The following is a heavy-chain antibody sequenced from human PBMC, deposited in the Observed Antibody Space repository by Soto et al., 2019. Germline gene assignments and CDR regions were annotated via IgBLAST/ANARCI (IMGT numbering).Heavy chain of an antibody. J-gene: IGHJ5*02. Sequence: PGGSLRLSCAASGFTFSSYSMNWVRQAPGKGLEWVSYISSSSGTIYYADSVKGRFTISRDIAKNSLYLQMNSLRDEDTAVYYCARHPERIAQIGWFDPWGQGTLVTVSS. V-gene: IGHV3-48*02. CDR2: ISSSSGTI. CDR3: ARHPERIAQIGWFDP. D-gene: IGHD6-13*01. CDR1: GFTFSSYS.